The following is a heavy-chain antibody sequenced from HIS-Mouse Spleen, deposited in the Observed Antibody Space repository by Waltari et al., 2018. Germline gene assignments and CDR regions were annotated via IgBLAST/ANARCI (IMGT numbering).Heavy chain of an antibody. CDR1: GGSFSGYY. D-gene: IGHD1-26*01. CDR2: INHSGSI. J-gene: IGHJ1*01. CDR3: ARGALRGSYYWGEYFQH. Sequence: QVQLQQWGAGLLKPSETLSLTCAVYGGSFSGYYWIWIRQPPGKGLEWIGEINHSGSINYNPSLKSRVTISVDTSKNQFSLKLSSVTAADTAVYYCARGALRGSYYWGEYFQHWGQGTLVTVSS. V-gene: IGHV4-34*01.